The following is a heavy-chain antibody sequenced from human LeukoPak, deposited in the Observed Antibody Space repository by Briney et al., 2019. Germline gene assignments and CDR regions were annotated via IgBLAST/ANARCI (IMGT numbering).Heavy chain of an antibody. CDR1: GGSISSSY. CDR3: TRGSIAYYYMDV. V-gene: IGHV4-59*01. CDR2: IYYSGST. J-gene: IGHJ6*03. D-gene: IGHD3-22*01. Sequence: PSETLSLTCTVSGGSISSSYWSWIRQPPGKGLEWIGNIYYSGSTNYNPSLKSRVTISVDTSKNQFSLKLSSVTAADTAVYYCTRGSIAYYYMDVWGKGTTVTISS.